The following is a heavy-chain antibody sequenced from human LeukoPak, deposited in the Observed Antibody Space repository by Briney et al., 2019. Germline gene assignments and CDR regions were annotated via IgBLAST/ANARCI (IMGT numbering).Heavy chain of an antibody. Sequence: GGSLRLSCAASGFTFSSYSMNWVRQAPGKGLEWVSYISSSSSTIYYADSVKGRFTISRDNAKNSLYLQMNSLRDEDTAVYYCTRGGTRLWFGRGDWFDPWGQGTLATVSS. D-gene: IGHD3-10*01. CDR1: GFTFSSYS. CDR3: TRGGTRLWFGRGDWFDP. V-gene: IGHV3-48*02. J-gene: IGHJ5*02. CDR2: ISSSSSTI.